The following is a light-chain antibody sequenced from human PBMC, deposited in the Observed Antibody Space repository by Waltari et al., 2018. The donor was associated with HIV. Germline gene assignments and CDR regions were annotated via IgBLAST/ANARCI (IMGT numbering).Light chain of an antibody. CDR2: DNN. Sequence: QPVSTQPPSVSAAPAQKVTITCSGSSPHIGENYLSWYQQLPGKAPKLLIYDNNKRPSGIPDRFSASKSGTSATLGITGLQTGDEADYYCGTWDSSLSAGLFGGGTKLTVL. CDR1: SPHIGENY. V-gene: IGLV1-51*01. J-gene: IGLJ2*01. CDR3: GTWDSSLSAGL.